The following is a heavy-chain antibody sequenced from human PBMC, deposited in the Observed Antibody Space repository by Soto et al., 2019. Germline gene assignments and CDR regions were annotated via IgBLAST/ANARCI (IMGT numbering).Heavy chain of an antibody. Sequence: HPGGSLRLSCVGSGFTFSSQWMSWVRQAPGKGLEWVANIKEDGSEKYYVDSVKGRFAISRDNAKNSLYLQLNSLRAEDTAVYFCARERVCDYWGQGTLVTVSS. CDR2: IKEDGSEK. J-gene: IGHJ4*02. CDR1: GFTFSSQW. CDR3: ARERVCDY. V-gene: IGHV3-7*05.